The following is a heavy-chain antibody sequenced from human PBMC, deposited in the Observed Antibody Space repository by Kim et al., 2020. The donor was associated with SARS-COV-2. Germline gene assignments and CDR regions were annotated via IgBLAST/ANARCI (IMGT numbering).Heavy chain of an antibody. V-gene: IGHV3-64D*09. CDR1: GFTFSSYA. D-gene: IGHD2-2*03. CDR3: AVGIVVVPATAAAVTHFDY. Sequence: GGSLRLSCSASGFTFSSYAMHWVRQAPGKGLEYVSAISSNGGSTYYADSVKGRFTISRDNSKNTLYLQMSSLRAEHTAVYYCAVGIVVVPATAAAVTHFDYWGQGTLVTVSS. J-gene: IGHJ4*02. CDR2: ISSNGGST.